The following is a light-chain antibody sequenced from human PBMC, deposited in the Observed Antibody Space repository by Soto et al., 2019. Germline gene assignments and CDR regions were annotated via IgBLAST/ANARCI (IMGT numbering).Light chain of an antibody. CDR3: CSYTTSNTRQIV. J-gene: IGLJ1*01. Sequence: QSVLTQSASVSGSPGQSITISCTGTSSDVGGYNYVSWYQQHPGKSPTFMIYDVSNRPSGVSNHFSGSKSGNTASLTISGFQAEDKADYYCCSYTTSNTRQIVFGTGTKVPV. CDR1: SSDVGGYNY. V-gene: IGLV2-14*01. CDR2: DVS.